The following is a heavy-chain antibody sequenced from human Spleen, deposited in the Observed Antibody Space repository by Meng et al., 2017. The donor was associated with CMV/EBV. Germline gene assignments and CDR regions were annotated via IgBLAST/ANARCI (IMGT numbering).Heavy chain of an antibody. Sequence: SGGTFSGYGDSWVRQAPGQGLEWMGGVIPISGTTNYAQKFQGRVTITTDESTSTAYMELSSLISEDTAIYYCARDRSSDFWSGYWDYWGQGTLVTVSS. D-gene: IGHD3-3*01. CDR1: GGTFSGYG. CDR2: VIPISGTT. CDR3: ARDRSSDFWSGYWDY. V-gene: IGHV1-69*05. J-gene: IGHJ4*02.